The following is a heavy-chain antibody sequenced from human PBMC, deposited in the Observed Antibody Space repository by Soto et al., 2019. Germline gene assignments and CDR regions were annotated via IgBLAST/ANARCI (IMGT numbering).Heavy chain of an antibody. Sequence: GSLRLSCAASGFTFSSYAMSWVRQAPGKGLEWVSAISGSGGSTYYADSVKGRFTISRDNSKNTLYLQMNSLRAEDTAVYYCAKGRDCSGGSCYFVWGKGTLVTVSS. V-gene: IGHV3-23*01. CDR3: AKGRDCSGGSCYFV. CDR1: GFTFSSYA. CDR2: ISGSGGST. D-gene: IGHD2-15*01. J-gene: IGHJ1*01.